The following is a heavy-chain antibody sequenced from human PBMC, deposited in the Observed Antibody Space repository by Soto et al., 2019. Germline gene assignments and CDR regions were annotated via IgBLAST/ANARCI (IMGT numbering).Heavy chain of an antibody. Sequence: QVHLVQSGAEVKKPGDSVKVSCKGSRYPFTSYGITWVRQAPGQGLERMGWISAHNGNTKYAQKLQGRVTVTRDTATSTAYMEPRSLTSDDTAVYYCARGRYGDYGGQGALVTVSS. J-gene: IGHJ4*02. CDR1: RYPFTSYG. CDR3: ARGRYGDY. D-gene: IGHD1-1*01. CDR2: ISAHNGNT. V-gene: IGHV1-18*01.